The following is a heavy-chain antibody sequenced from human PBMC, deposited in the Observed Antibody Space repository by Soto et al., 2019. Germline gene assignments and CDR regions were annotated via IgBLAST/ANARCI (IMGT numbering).Heavy chain of an antibody. D-gene: IGHD1-26*01. CDR1: GFTFSSYG. V-gene: IGHV3-33*01. CDR2: IWYDGSNK. CDR3: ARDISGSYSTNYGMDV. Sequence: QVQLVESGGGVVQPGRSLRLSCAASGFTFSSYGMHWVRQAPGKGLEWVAVIWYDGSNKYYADSVKGRFTISRDNSKNTLYLQRNSLRAEDTAVYYCARDISGSYSTNYGMDVWGQGTTVTVSS. J-gene: IGHJ6*02.